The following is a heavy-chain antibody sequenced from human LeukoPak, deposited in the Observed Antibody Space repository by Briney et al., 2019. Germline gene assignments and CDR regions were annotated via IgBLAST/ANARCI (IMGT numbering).Heavy chain of an antibody. Sequence: GASVKVSCKAFGATLNIGHAFIWARQAPGQGLQRMGRMIPFLGEVNYAQNFQGRVSFTADRSTATMYMELKRLRLDDTAIYYCSPCGHAYDWFGPWGQGTLVTVSA. CDR1: GATLNIGHA. CDR2: MIPFLGEV. V-gene: IGHV1-69*04. D-gene: IGHD5-12*01. J-gene: IGHJ5*02. CDR3: SPCGHAYDWFGP.